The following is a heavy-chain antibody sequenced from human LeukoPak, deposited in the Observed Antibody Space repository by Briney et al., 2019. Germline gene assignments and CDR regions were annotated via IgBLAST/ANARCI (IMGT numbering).Heavy chain of an antibody. CDR3: ARGKVGAIPNWFDP. D-gene: IGHD1-26*01. Sequence: ASVKVSCKASGYTFTGYYMHWVRQAPGQGLEWMGWINPNSGGTNYAQRFQGRVTMTRDTSISTAYMELSRLRSDDTAVYYCARGKVGAIPNWFDPWGQGTLVTVSS. V-gene: IGHV1-2*02. CDR1: GYTFTGYY. CDR2: INPNSGGT. J-gene: IGHJ5*02.